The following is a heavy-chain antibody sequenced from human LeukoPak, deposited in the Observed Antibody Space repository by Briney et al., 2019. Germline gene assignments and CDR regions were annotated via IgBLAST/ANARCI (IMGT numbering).Heavy chain of an antibody. D-gene: IGHD2-15*01. CDR3: ARGGSGDY. Sequence: PGRSLRLSCTASGFTFGDYAMNWVRQAPGKGLQWLSYISNDGSSIYYADSLKGRFTISRDNAKNSVYLQMNSLRDEDTAVHYCARGGSGDYWGQGTLVTVSS. J-gene: IGHJ4*02. CDR1: GFTFGDYA. CDR2: ISNDGSSI. V-gene: IGHV3-48*03.